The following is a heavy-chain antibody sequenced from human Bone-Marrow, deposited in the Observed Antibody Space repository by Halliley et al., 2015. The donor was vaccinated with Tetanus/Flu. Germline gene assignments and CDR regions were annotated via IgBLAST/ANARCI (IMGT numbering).Heavy chain of an antibody. V-gene: IGHV3-30*18. CDR2: ISYDGTKK. CDR3: AKDRTRVDSPLDY. J-gene: IGHJ4*02. Sequence: GAFISYDGTKKYYADSVKGRFTIPRVISNNTLFLQMNSLRPEDPVVFYCAKDRTRVDSPLDYWCQGALLTVSS. D-gene: IGHD3-22*01.